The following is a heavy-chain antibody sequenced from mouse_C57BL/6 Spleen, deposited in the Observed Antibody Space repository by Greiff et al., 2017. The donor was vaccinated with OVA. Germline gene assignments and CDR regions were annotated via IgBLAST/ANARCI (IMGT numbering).Heavy chain of an antibody. CDR3: TREYRDYVDD. J-gene: IGHJ2*01. V-gene: IGHV1-15*01. CDR2: IDPETGGT. CDR1: GYTFTDYE. D-gene: IGHD5-1*01. Sequence: QVQLQQSGAELVRPGASVTLSCKASGYTFTDYEMHWVKQTPVHGLEWIGAIDPETGGTAYNQKFKGKAILTADKSSSTAYMELRSLTSEDSAVYYCTREYRDYVDDWGKGTTLTVSS.